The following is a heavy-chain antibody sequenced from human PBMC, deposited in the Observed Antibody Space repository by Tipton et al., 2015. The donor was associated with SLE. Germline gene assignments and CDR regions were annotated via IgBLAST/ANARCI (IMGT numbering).Heavy chain of an antibody. V-gene: IGHV4-59*01. J-gene: IGHJ2*01. Sequence: TLSLTCAVYGGSISSYYWSWIRQPPGKGLEWIGYIYYSGSTNYNPSLKSRVTISVDTPKNQFSLKLSSVTAADTAVYYCARGDWYFDLWGRGTLVTVSS. CDR2: IYYSGST. CDR3: ARGDWYFDL. CDR1: GGSISSYY.